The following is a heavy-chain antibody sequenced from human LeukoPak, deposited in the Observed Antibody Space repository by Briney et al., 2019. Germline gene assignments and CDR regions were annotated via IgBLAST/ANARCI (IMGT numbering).Heavy chain of an antibody. J-gene: IGHJ6*03. D-gene: IGHD3-10*01. V-gene: IGHV1-69*05. CDR2: IIPIFGTA. CDR3: ARDRGFQYYYMDV. CDR1: GGTFSSYA. Sequence: GSSVKVSCKASGGTFSSYAISWVRQAPGQGLEWMGRIIPIFGTANYAQKFQGRVTITTDESTSTAYMELSGLRSEDTAVYYCARDRGFQYYYMDVWGKGTTVTVSS.